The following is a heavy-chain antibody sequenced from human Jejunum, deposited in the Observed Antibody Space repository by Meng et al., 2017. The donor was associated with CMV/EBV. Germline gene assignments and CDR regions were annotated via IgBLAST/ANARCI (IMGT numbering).Heavy chain of an antibody. D-gene: IGHD2/OR15-2a*01. CDR2: IYYSGTT. CDR1: ISPYY. J-gene: IGHJ3*02. CDR3: ARAPRVVVLLTQGGAFDI. V-gene: IGHV4-39*07. Sequence: ISPYYWAWIRQSPGQGLEWIGTIYYSGTTFYNSSLKSRATISVDTSKNQFSLGLTSVTAADTAVYYCARAPRVVVLLTQGGAFDIWSQGTVVTVSS.